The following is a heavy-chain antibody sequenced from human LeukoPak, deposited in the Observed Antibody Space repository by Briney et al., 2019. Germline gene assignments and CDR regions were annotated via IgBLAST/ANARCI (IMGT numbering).Heavy chain of an antibody. CDR1: GFTFSSYT. Sequence: GGSLRLSCAASGFTFSSYTMNWVRQAPGKGLEWVSSISRSSSYIYYADSVKGRFTISRDNAKNSLYLQMNSLRAEDTAMYYCARDPLGVVPVNWFDPWGQGTLVTVSS. V-gene: IGHV3-21*01. D-gene: IGHD3-16*01. CDR2: ISRSSSYI. CDR3: ARDPLGVVPVNWFDP. J-gene: IGHJ5*02.